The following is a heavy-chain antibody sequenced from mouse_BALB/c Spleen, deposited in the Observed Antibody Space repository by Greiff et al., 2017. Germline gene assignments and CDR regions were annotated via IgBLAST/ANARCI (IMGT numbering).Heavy chain of an antibody. J-gene: IGHJ2*01. CDR3: ASLGRYYFDY. CDR2: ISYDGSN. D-gene: IGHD4-1*01. V-gene: IGHV3-6*02. CDR1: GYSITSGYY. Sequence: VQLKQSGPGLVKPSQSLSLTCSVTGYSITSGYYWNWIRQFPGNKLEWMGYISYDGSNNYNPSLKNRISITRDTSKNQFFLKLNSVTTEDTATYYCASLGRYYFDYWGQGTTLTVSS.